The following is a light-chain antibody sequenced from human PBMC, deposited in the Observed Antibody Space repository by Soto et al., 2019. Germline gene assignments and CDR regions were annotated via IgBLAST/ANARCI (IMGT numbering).Light chain of an antibody. J-gene: IGKJ1*01. CDR3: QQYHSYSWT. CDR2: LAS. V-gene: IGKV1-5*03. CDR1: QSVNRW. Sequence: DIQMTQSPSILSASVGDRATITCRASQSVNRWLAWYQQKPGQAPKLLIYLASSLEVGVPSRFSGSGSGTEFTLAISSLQPDDSATYYCQQYHSYSWTFGQGTKVEIK.